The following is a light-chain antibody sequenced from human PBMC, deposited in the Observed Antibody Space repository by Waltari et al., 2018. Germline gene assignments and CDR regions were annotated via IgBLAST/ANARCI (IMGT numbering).Light chain of an antibody. CDR3: QQGSSFPPT. J-gene: IGKJ1*01. Sequence: DIQMTQSPSSVSASVGDRVTITCRASKDISNWLAWYQQKPGKGPNLLIFGAFTLQSGVPSRFSGSGSGTDFTLTISGLQPEDSATYFCQQGSSFPPTFGQGTKVEIK. CDR2: GAF. CDR1: KDISNW. V-gene: IGKV1-12*01.